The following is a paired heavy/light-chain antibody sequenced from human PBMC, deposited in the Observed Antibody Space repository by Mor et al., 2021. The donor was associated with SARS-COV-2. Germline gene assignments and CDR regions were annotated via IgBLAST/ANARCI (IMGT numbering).Heavy chain of an antibody. V-gene: IGHV3-30*18. J-gene: IGHJ6*02. CDR1: GFTFSSYG. CDR2: ISYDGSNK. CDR3: AKDGWTYYDSSGRFYYYYGMDV. Sequence: QVQLVESGGGVVQPGRSLRLSCAASGFTFSSYGMHWVRQAPGKGLEWVAVISYDGSNKYYADSVKGRFTISRDNSKNTLYLQMNSLRAEDTAVYYCAKDGWTYYDSSGRFYYYYGMDVWGQGTTVTVSS. D-gene: IGHD3-22*01.
Light chain of an antibody. CDR2: AAS. Sequence: DIQMTQSPSSLSASVGDRVTITCRASQSISSYLNWYQQKPGKAPKLLIYAASSLQSGVPSRFSGSGSGTDFTLTISSLQPEDFATYYCQQSYSTSYTFGQGTKLEIK. CDR3: QQSYSTSYT. J-gene: IGKJ2*01. V-gene: IGKV1-39*01. CDR1: QSISSY.